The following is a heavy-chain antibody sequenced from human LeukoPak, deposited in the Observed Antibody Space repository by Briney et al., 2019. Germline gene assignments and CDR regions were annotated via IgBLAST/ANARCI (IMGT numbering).Heavy chain of an antibody. Sequence: SETLSLTCTVSGGSISSYYWSWIRQPAGKGLEWIGRIYTSGSTNYNPSLKSRVTMSVDTSKNQFSLKLSSVTAADTAVYYCARDLGYCTNGVCKGRWFDPWGQGTLVTVSS. D-gene: IGHD2-8*01. CDR2: IYTSGST. CDR1: GGSISSYY. J-gene: IGHJ5*02. CDR3: ARDLGYCTNGVCKGRWFDP. V-gene: IGHV4-4*07.